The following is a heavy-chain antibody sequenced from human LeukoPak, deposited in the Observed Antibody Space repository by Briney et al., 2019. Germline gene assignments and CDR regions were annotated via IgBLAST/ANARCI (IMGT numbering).Heavy chain of an antibody. CDR2: INANSGGT. J-gene: IGHJ3*02. V-gene: IGHV1-2*02. D-gene: IGHD3-10*01. CDR3: ARDGSGSPYDAFDI. CDR1: GYTFTGYY. Sequence: ASVKVSCKASGYTFTGYYMLWVRHAPGQGLEWMGWINANSGGTNYAQKFQGRVTMTRDTSISTAYMELSRLTSDDTAVYYCARDGSGSPYDAFDIWGQGTMVTVSS.